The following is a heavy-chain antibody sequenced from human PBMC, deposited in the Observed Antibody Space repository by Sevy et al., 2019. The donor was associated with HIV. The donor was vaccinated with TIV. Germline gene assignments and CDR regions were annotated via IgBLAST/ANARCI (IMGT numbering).Heavy chain of an antibody. CDR1: GFTFSDYY. D-gene: IGHD3-16*01. CDR2: IIGSGRSI. J-gene: IGHJ4*02. V-gene: IGHV3-11*01. Sequence: GGSLRLSCAASGFTFSDYYMSWIRQAPGKGLEWISYIIGSGRSIDYADSVKGRFAISRKNAKYSLYLHMDNLGAEDTAVYFCVGRPYCSAYSWCHHFDYWGQGTLVTVSS. CDR3: VGRPYCSAYSWCHHFDY.